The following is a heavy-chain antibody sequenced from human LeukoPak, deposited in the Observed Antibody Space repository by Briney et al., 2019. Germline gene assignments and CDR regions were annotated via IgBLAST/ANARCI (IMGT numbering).Heavy chain of an antibody. CDR1: GGSISSGGYS. Sequence: SETLSLTCAVSGGSISSGGYSWRWIRQPPGKGLEWIGYIYHSGSTYYNPSLKSRATISVDRSKNQFSLKLSSVTAADTAVYYCARGGGSGRGYFDYWGQGTLVTVSS. CDR2: IYHSGST. D-gene: IGHD3-10*01. CDR3: ARGGGSGRGYFDY. J-gene: IGHJ4*02. V-gene: IGHV4-30-2*01.